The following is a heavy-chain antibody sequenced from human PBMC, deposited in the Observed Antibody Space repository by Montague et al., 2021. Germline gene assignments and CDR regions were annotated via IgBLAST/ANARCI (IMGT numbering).Heavy chain of an antibody. V-gene: IGHV4-4*02. CDR2: IYHRTT. CDR1: GGSISSNYF. CDR3: AVGSESAWDLLHH. J-gene: IGHJ5*02. Sequence: SETLSLTCTVSGGSISSNYFWSWVRQPLGKGLEWIGEIYHRTTSYSPSLNGRLTVSMDTSKNQFSLTLSSVTAAATAIYYCAVGSESAWDLLHHWGQGILVTVSS. D-gene: IGHD1-26*01.